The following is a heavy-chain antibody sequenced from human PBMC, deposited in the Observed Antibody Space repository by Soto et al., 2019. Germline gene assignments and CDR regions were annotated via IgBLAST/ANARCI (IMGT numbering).Heavy chain of an antibody. CDR3: AKDASGSYGSSFFDY. CDR2: ISYDGSNK. Sequence: GGSLRLSCAASGFTFSSYGMHWVRQAPGKGLEWVAVISYDGSNKYYADSVKGRFTISRDNSKNTLYLQMNSLRAEDTAVYYCAKDASGSYGSSFFDYWGQGTLVTVSS. CDR1: GFTFSSYG. J-gene: IGHJ4*02. D-gene: IGHD1-26*01. V-gene: IGHV3-30*18.